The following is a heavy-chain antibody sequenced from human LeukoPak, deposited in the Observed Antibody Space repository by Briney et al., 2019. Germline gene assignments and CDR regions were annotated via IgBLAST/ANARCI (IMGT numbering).Heavy chain of an antibody. V-gene: IGHV3-23*01. CDR2: ISGSGGST. J-gene: IGHJ4*02. CDR3: AKSGGRPLGVEQLVYLRREPRGGLGPYYFDY. Sequence: PGGSLRLSCAASGFTFSSYAMSWVRQAPGKGLEWVSAISGSGGSTYYADSVKGRFTISRDNSKNTLYLQMNSLRAEDTAVYYCAKSGGRPLGVEQLVYLRREPRGGLGPYYFDYWGQGTLVTVSS. D-gene: IGHD6-6*01. CDR1: GFTFSSYA.